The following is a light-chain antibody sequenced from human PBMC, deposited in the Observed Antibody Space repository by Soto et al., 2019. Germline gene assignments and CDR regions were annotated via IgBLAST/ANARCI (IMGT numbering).Light chain of an antibody. V-gene: IGKV1-33*01. Sequence: DIQMTQSPSSLSASVGDRVTIACQANQDINNYLSWFQQKPGKAPKLLIFDASQLEAGVPSRFSGGGSGTDFNFTISSLQPEDIATYFCQQYDDLPYTFGQGTKLEIK. CDR1: QDINNY. J-gene: IGKJ2*01. CDR2: DAS. CDR3: QQYDDLPYT.